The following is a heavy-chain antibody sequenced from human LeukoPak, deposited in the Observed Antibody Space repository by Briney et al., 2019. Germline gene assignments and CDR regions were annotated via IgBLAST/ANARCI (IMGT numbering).Heavy chain of an antibody. J-gene: IGHJ4*02. Sequence: KPSGTLSLTCTVSGGSISSYYWSWIRRPPGEGLEWIGYISHSGSTKYNSSLKSRAIISSDTSKNQFSLKLSSVTAADTALYYCARLRDGDYGGYFDYWGQGTLVTASS. D-gene: IGHD4-17*01. CDR2: ISHSGST. V-gene: IGHV4-59*08. CDR1: GGSISSYY. CDR3: ARLRDGDYGGYFDY.